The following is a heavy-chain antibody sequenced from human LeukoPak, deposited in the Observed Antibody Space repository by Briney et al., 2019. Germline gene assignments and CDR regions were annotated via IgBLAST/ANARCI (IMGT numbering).Heavy chain of an antibody. CDR3: ARHYCSGGSCYFDY. J-gene: IGHJ4*02. Sequence: GGSLRLSCAASGFTFSSYAMHWVRQAPGKGLEWVAVISYDGGNKYYADSVKGRFTISRDNSKNTLYLQMNSLRAEDTAVYYCARHYCSGGSCYFDYWGQGTLVTVSS. V-gene: IGHV3-30-3*01. D-gene: IGHD2-15*01. CDR1: GFTFSSYA. CDR2: ISYDGGNK.